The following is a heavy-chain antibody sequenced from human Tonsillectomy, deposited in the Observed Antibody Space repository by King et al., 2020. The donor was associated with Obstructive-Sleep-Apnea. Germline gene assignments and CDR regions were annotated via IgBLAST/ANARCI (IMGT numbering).Heavy chain of an antibody. CDR3: AAGAHIIVLPTVFDC. Sequence: QLVQSGAEVKKPGASVKVSCKVSGSTLSKVSMHWVRQAPGKGLEWMGGLDPENSEAIYAQKFQGRGTMNEDTSTATVNMELSGLRCDDTAIFSCAAGAHIIVLPTVFDCWGQGTLVTVSS. CDR1: GSTLSKVS. D-gene: IGHD2-2*01. V-gene: IGHV1-24*01. J-gene: IGHJ4*02. CDR2: LDPENSEA.